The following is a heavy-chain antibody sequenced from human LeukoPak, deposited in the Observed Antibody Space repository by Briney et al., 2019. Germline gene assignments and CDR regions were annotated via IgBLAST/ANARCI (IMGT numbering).Heavy chain of an antibody. J-gene: IGHJ3*02. CDR1: GFTFSDYI. V-gene: IGHV3-72*01. D-gene: IGHD2-15*01. Sequence: AGSLRLSCAASGFTFSDYILDWVRQAPGKGLEWVGRIRRGSNSYTTEYAASVKGRFIISRDDSKNSLYLHMNSLKTEDTAVYHCTRERGDGGNSAFDIWGQGTMVTVSS. CDR3: TRERGDGGNSAFDI. CDR2: IRRGSNSYTT.